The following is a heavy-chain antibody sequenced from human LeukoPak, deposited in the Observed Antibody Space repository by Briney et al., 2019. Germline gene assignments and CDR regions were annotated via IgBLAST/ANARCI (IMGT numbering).Heavy chain of an antibody. CDR2: THPGDSDT. V-gene: IGHV5-51*01. D-gene: IGHD6-19*01. CDR3: ARTGYTSGWYVGSFDY. CDR1: GYSFTNYW. Sequence: GESLKISCKGSGYSFTNYWIGWVRQMPGKGLEWMGITHPGDSDTKYSPSFQGQVTISADKSISTAYLQWSSLKASDTAMYYCARTGYTSGWYVGSFDYWGQGTLVTVSS. J-gene: IGHJ4*02.